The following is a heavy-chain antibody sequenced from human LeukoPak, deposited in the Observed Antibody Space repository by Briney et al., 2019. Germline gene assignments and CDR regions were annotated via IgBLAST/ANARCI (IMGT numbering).Heavy chain of an antibody. CDR3: VRCPPYGSRSDYFDC. CDR1: GFTFDGYA. Sequence: GGSLRLSCAASGFTFDGYAMHWVRQAPGKGLEWVSGISWNSGSIGYADSVKGRFTISRDNAKNSLYLQMNSLRAEDTAVYYCVRCPPYGSRSDYFDCWGQGTLVTVSS. D-gene: IGHD3-10*01. V-gene: IGHV3-9*01. J-gene: IGHJ4*02. CDR2: ISWNSGSI.